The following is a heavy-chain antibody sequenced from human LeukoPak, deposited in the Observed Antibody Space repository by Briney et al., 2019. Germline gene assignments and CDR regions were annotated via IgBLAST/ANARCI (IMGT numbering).Heavy chain of an antibody. CDR2: ISGSGGST. V-gene: IGHV3-23*01. J-gene: IGHJ4*02. CDR3: AKDMIVVVIPLGWFDY. Sequence: PGGSLRLSCAASGFTFSSYAMSWVRQATGKGMEWDSAISGSGGSTYYEESVKGRFTISRDNSKNTLYLQMNSLRAEDTAVYYCAKDMIVVVIPLGWFDYWGQGTLVTVSS. CDR1: GFTFSSYA. D-gene: IGHD3-22*01.